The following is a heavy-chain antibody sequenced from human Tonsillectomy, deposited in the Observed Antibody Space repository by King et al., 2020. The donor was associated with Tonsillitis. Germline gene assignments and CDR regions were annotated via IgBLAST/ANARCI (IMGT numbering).Heavy chain of an antibody. J-gene: IGHJ6*02. V-gene: IGHV7-4-1*01. CDR1: GYTFTSYA. CDR2: INTNTGNP. D-gene: IGHD3-3*01. Sequence: QLVQSGSELKKPGASVKVSCKASGYTFTSYAMNWVRQAPGQGLEWMGWINTNTGNPTYAQGFTGRFVFSLDTSVSTAYLQICSLKAEDTAVYYCAREPPPGHYEFWSGYYDAPLYYYYGMDVWGQGTTVTVSS. CDR3: AREPPPGHYEFWSGYYDAPLYYYYGMDV.